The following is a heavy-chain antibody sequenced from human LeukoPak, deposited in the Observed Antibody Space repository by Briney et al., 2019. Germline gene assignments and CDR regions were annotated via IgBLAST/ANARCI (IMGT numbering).Heavy chain of an antibody. CDR1: GFTFSSYS. J-gene: IGHJ4*02. CDR3: ARVGRWLQLQLDY. V-gene: IGHV3-21*01. CDR2: ISSSSSYI. D-gene: IGHD5-24*01. Sequence: GGSLRLSCAASGFTFSSYSMNWVRQAPGKGLEWVSSISSSSSYIYYADSVKGRFTISRDNSKNTLYLQMNSLRAEDTAVYYCARVGRWLQLQLDYWGQGTLVTVSS.